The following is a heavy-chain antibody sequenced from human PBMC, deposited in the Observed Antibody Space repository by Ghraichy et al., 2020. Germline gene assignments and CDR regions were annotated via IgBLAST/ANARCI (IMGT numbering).Heavy chain of an antibody. CDR2: ISGSGNTI. J-gene: IGHJ3*02. D-gene: IGHD2-21*01. V-gene: IGHV3-48*03. Sequence: GGSLRLSCAASGFTFSSYAMNWVRQAPGKGLEWISYISGSGNTIYYADSVKGRFTISRDNAKNSLYLQMNSLRAEDTAVYYCARQSVVMVIAIPYAFDIWGQGTMVTVSS. CDR3: ARQSVVMVIAIPYAFDI. CDR1: GFTFSSYA.